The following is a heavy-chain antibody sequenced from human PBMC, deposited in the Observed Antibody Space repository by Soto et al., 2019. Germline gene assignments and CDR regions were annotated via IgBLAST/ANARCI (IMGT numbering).Heavy chain of an antibody. CDR2: IYYSGST. CDR3: ARSIAVAGRGLWFDP. D-gene: IGHD6-19*01. Sequence: SETLSLTCTVSGGSISSYYWSWIRQPPGKGLEWIGYIYYSGSTNYNPSLKSRVTISVDTSKNQFSLKLSSVTAADTAVYYCARSIAVAGRGLWFDPWGQGTLVTVSS. J-gene: IGHJ5*02. CDR1: GGSISSYY. V-gene: IGHV4-59*01.